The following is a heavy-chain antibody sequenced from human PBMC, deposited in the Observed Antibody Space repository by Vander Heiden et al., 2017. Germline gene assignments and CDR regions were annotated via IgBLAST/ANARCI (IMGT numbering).Heavy chain of an antibody. Sequence: EVQLFEFGGGLVLPGGSLRLSCAASGYGFSTDAMSWVRRGPGKGVEWVSAVGGGGGSRYYADSVKGRFTVSRDNSKNTLYLQMNSLRADDTAVYYCARTHGGYWGQGTLVTVSS. CDR1: GYGFSTDA. CDR3: ARTHGGY. V-gene: IGHV3-23*01. J-gene: IGHJ4*02. D-gene: IGHD3-16*01. CDR2: VGGGGGSR.